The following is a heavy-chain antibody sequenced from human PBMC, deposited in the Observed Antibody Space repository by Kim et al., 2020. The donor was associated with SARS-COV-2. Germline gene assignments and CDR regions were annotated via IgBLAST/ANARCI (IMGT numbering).Heavy chain of an antibody. J-gene: IGHJ3*02. CDR2: IIPIFGTA. CDR1: GGTFSSYA. V-gene: IGHV1-69*13. Sequence: SVKVSCKASGGTFSSYAISWVRQAPGQGLEWMGGIIPIFGTANYAQKFQGRVTITADESTSTAYMELSSLRSEDTAVYYCARSGVVVVAAYDAFDIWGQGTMVTVSS. D-gene: IGHD2-15*01. CDR3: ARSGVVVVAAYDAFDI.